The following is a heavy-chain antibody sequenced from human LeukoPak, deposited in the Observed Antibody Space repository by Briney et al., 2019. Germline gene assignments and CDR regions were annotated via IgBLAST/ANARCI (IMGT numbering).Heavy chain of an antibody. CDR1: GFTVSSNY. CDR2: IYSGGST. V-gene: IGHV3-53*01. J-gene: IGHJ6*02. D-gene: IGHD3-3*01. Sequence: PGGSLRLSCAASGFTVSSNYMSWVRQAPGKGLEWVSVIYSGGSTYYADSVKGRFTISRDNSKNTLYLQMNSLRAEDTAVYYCARDRSLLRFFDWSNLQGMDVWGQGTTVTVSS. CDR3: ARDRSLLRFFDWSNLQGMDV.